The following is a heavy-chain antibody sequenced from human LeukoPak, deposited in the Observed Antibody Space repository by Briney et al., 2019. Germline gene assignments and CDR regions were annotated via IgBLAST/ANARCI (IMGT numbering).Heavy chain of an antibody. V-gene: IGHV3-48*03. J-gene: IGHJ4*02. CDR3: ARVGDYDYVWGSYLDY. CDR2: ISSSGSTI. D-gene: IGHD3-16*02. Sequence: PVGSLRLSCAASGFTFSSYEMNWVRQAPGKGLEWVSYISSSGSTIYYADSVKGRFTISRDNAKNSLYLQMNSLRAKDTAVYYCARVGDYDYVWGSYLDYWGQGTLVTVSS. CDR1: GFTFSSYE.